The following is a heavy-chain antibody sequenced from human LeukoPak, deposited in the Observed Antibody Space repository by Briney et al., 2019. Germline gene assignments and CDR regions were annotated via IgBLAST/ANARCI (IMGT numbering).Heavy chain of an antibody. Sequence: SETLSLTCTVSGGSISSYYWSWIRQPAGKGLEWIGRIYTSGSTNYNPSLKSRVTMSVDTSKNQFSLKLSSVTAADTAVYYCARDSYAVTTRWFGPWGQGTLVTVSS. CDR1: GGSISSYY. CDR2: IYTSGST. J-gene: IGHJ5*02. D-gene: IGHD4-17*01. CDR3: ARDSYAVTTRWFGP. V-gene: IGHV4-4*07.